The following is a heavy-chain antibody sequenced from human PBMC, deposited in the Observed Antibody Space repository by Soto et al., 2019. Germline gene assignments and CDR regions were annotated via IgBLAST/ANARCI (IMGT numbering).Heavy chain of an antibody. J-gene: IGHJ4*02. CDR3: ARSVAVPGAHIDY. D-gene: IGHD6-19*01. Sequence: SETLSLTCSVSGGSISGSYWSWIRQSPGKGLEWLGYVYYTGSTNYSPFLRSRVSISVDTSKNEFSLRLSSVTAADTAVYFCARSVAVPGAHIDYWGQGTQVTVSS. V-gene: IGHV4-59*01. CDR1: GGSISGSY. CDR2: VYYTGST.